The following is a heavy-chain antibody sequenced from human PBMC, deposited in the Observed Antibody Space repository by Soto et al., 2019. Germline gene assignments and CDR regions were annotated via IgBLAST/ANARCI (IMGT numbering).Heavy chain of an antibody. D-gene: IGHD3-16*01. CDR2: ISYDGSNK. CDR3: AKDRIHLGYYYYGMDV. Sequence: PGGSLRLSCAASGFTFSSYGMHWVRQAPGKGLEWVAVISYDGSNKYYADSVKGRFTISRDNSKNTLYLQMNSLRAEDTAVYYCAKDRIHLGYYYYGMDVWGQGTTVTVSS. V-gene: IGHV3-30*18. J-gene: IGHJ6*02. CDR1: GFTFSSYG.